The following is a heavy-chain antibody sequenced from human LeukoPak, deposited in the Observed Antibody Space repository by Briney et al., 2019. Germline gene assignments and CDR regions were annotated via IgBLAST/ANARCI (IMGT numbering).Heavy chain of an antibody. D-gene: IGHD2-15*01. J-gene: IGHJ6*03. CDR3: ARSAGNCSSGNCFPTFGYYYYMDV. Sequence: PSETLSLTCTISGGSISSSDYYWGWIRQPPGKGLEWIGSMYYSGSTNYNPSLKSRVTVSVDTSKNQFSLKLTSVTAADTAVYYCARSAGNCSSGNCFPTFGYYYYMDVWGKGTTVTISS. V-gene: IGHV4-39*01. CDR2: MYYSGST. CDR1: GGSISSSDYY.